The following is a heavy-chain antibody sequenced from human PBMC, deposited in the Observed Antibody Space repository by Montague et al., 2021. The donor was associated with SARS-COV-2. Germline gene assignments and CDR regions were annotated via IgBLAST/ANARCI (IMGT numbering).Heavy chain of an antibody. CDR3: ARHVSGSLTHFHH. J-gene: IGHJ1*01. CDR2: IYYSGST. V-gene: IGHV4-59*08. Sequence: SETLSLTYTVSGGSLSSYYWSWIRQPPGKGLEWIGYIYYSGSTNYNPSLKSRVTLSVDTSKNQFSLNLSSVTAADTAVYYCARHVSGSLTHFHHWGQGSLVTVSS. CDR1: GGSLSSYY. D-gene: IGHD1-26*01.